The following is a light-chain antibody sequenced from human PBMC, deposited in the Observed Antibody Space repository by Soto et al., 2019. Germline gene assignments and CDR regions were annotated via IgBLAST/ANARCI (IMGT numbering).Light chain of an antibody. Sequence: QAVVTQEPSLTVSPGGTVTLTCASSTGAVTSGYYPNWFQQKPGQAPRALIYSTSNKYSWTPARFSGSLLGGKAALTLSGVQPADEAEYYCLLYYGGQLGVFGGGTKLTVL. CDR2: STS. V-gene: IGLV7-43*01. CDR3: LLYYGGQLGV. CDR1: TGAVTSGYY. J-gene: IGLJ2*01.